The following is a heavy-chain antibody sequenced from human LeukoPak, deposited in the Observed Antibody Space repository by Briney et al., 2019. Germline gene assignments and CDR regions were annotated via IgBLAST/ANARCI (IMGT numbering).Heavy chain of an antibody. CDR1: GYTFTGYY. Sequence: ASVKVSCKASGYTFTGYYMHWVRQTPGQGLEWMGWINPNSGGTNYAQKFQGRVTMTRDTSISTAYMELSRLRSDDTAVYYCARGLRFLEWFLDYWGQGTLVTVSS. CDR2: INPNSGGT. D-gene: IGHD3-3*01. V-gene: IGHV1-2*02. J-gene: IGHJ4*02. CDR3: ARGLRFLEWFLDY.